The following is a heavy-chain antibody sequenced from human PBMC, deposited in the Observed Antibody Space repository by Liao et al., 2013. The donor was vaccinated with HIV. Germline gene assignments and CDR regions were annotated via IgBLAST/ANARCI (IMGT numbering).Heavy chain of an antibody. CDR3: ARGREFDSWNGYRAYFHYYMDV. J-gene: IGHJ6*03. Sequence: QVELQQWGAGRLKPSETLSLTCAVFGGSFNNYYWNWIRQRPGQGLEWIGEINHDGSDNYNSSLTRRVTISVDTPKRQFSLKLSSVTAADTAVYYCARGREFDSWNGYRAYFHYYMDVWAEGTEVTVSS. CDR2: INHDGSD. CDR1: GGSFNNYY. V-gene: IGHV4-34*01. D-gene: IGHD3-3*01.